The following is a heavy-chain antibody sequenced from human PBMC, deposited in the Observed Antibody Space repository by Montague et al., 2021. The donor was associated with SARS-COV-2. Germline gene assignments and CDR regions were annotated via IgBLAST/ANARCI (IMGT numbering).Heavy chain of an antibody. CDR1: GGSISSSY. Sequence: SETLSLTCTVSGGSISSSYWSWFRQPPGKGLEWIGYISDSGSTNYNPSLTSRVTMSVDMSKNQFSLKVNSVTAADTAVYYCARHYSATLPAVYWGQGTLVTVSS. J-gene: IGHJ4*02. D-gene: IGHD2-15*01. CDR2: ISDSGST. V-gene: IGHV4-59*08. CDR3: ARHYSATLPAVY.